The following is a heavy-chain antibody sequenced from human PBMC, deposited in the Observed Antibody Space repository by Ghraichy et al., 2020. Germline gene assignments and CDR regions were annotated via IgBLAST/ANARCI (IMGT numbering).Heavy chain of an antibody. CDR1: GYTFTGYY. D-gene: IGHD2-2*01. CDR2: INPNSGGT. J-gene: IGHJ6*02. V-gene: IGHV1-2*02. Sequence: ASVKVSCKASGYTFTGYYMHWVRQAPGQGLEWMGWINPNSGGTNYAQKFQGRVTMTRDTSISTAYMELSRLRSDDTAVYYCARDLIVVVPAATPRYYYYYGMDVWGQGTTVTVSS. CDR3: ARDLIVVVPAATPRYYYYYGMDV.